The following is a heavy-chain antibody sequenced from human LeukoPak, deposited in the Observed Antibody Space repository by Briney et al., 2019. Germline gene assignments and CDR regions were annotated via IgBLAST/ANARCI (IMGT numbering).Heavy chain of an antibody. CDR2: IYHSGST. CDR1: GGSISSSNW. CDR3: ARDLADSSGWYGWPY. D-gene: IGHD6-19*01. V-gene: IGHV4-4*02. Sequence: SETLSLTRAVSGGSISSSNWWSWVRPPPGKGLEWIGEIYHSGSTNYNPSLKSRVTISVDKSKNQFSLKLSSVTAADTAVYYCARDLADSSGWYGWPYWGQGTLVTVSS. J-gene: IGHJ4*02.